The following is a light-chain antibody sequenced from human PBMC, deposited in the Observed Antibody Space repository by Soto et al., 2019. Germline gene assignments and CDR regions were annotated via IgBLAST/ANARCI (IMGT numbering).Light chain of an antibody. CDR3: SSYAGSNNYV. CDR1: SSDVGGYNY. J-gene: IGLJ1*01. Sequence: QSAGTQPPWESVSPGQSVTISCTGTSSDVGGYNYVSWYQQDPGKAAKVMIYEVSKRPSGVPDRFSGSKSGNTASLTVSGLQAEDEADYYCSSYAGSNNYVFGTGTKVTVL. V-gene: IGLV2-8*01. CDR2: EVS.